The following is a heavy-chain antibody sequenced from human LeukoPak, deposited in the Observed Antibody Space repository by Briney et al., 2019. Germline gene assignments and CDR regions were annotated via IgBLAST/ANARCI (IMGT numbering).Heavy chain of an antibody. CDR2: IDGSSSRI. CDR1: GFTFSDYY. J-gene: IGHJ3*02. V-gene: IGHV3-11*01. D-gene: IGHD3-3*01. CDR3: ASRVAVDI. Sequence: GGSLRLSCAASGFTFSDYYMSWIRQAPGKGLEWVSYIDGSSSRINYADSVKGRFTISRDNAKNSLFLQMNSLTVEDTAVYYCASRVAVDIWGLGTMVTVSS.